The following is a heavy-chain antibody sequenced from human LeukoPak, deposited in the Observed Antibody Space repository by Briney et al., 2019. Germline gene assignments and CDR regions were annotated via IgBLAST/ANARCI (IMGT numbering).Heavy chain of an antibody. CDR2: IYYSGST. J-gene: IGHJ4*02. CDR3: ASGDYLYYFDY. V-gene: IGHV4-39*01. CDR1: GGSISSSSNY. D-gene: IGHD4-17*01. Sequence: SETLSLTCTVSGGSISSSSNYWGWIRQPPGKGLEWIGSIYYSGSTYYNPSLKSRVTISVDTSKNQFSLKLSSVTAADTAVFYCASGDYLYYFDYWGQGTLVTVSS.